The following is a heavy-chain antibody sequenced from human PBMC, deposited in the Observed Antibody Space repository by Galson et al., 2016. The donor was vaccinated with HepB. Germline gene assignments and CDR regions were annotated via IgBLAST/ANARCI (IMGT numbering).Heavy chain of an antibody. V-gene: IGHV3-30-3*01. D-gene: IGHD2-15*01. CDR3: AREVTYCSGGGCYYFDY. CDR2: ASYDGTNQ. Sequence: SLRLSCAASGFMFSSYAMHWVRQAPGKGLEWVAFASYDGTNQYYTDSVKGRFTISRDNSKSTLYLQMNGLRPEDSALYYCAREVTYCSGGGCYYFDYWGQGTLVTVAS. J-gene: IGHJ4*02. CDR1: GFMFSSYA.